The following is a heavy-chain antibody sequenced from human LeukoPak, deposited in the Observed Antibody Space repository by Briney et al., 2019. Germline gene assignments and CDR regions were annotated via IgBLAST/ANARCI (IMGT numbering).Heavy chain of an antibody. D-gene: IGHD2-2*01. Sequence: GESLKISCKGSGYSFTSYWIGWVRQMPGKGLEWMGIIYPGDSDTRYSPSFQGQVTISADKSISTAYLQWSSLKASDTAMYYCAGRDCSSTSCWGIDYWGQGTLVTVSS. J-gene: IGHJ4*02. CDR2: IYPGDSDT. V-gene: IGHV5-51*01. CDR3: AGRDCSSTSCWGIDY. CDR1: GYSFTSYW.